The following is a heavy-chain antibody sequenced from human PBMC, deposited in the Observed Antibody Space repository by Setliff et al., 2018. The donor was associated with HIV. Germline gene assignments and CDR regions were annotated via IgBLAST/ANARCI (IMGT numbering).Heavy chain of an antibody. V-gene: IGHV3-30*02. D-gene: IGHD5-18*01. CDR1: GFSLTSYG. Sequence: GESLKISCAASGFSLTSYGMHWVRQTPDKGLEWVAFLQHDGNEKHYIDSVKGRFTISRDTSKNTLFLQMNSLTTDDTAVYYCCTGPLNTYGWDYWGQGTVVTVSS. CDR3: CTGPLNTYGWDY. CDR2: LQHDGNEK. J-gene: IGHJ4*02.